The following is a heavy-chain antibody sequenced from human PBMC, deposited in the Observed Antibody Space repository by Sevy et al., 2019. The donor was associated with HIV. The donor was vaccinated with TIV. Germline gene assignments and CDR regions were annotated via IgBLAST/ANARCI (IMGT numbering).Heavy chain of an antibody. D-gene: IGHD3-10*01. CDR1: GFTFSSYA. CDR3: AKVTGVTMVRGVIIKGGYFDY. CDR2: ISGSGGST. J-gene: IGHJ4*02. Sequence: GGSLRLSCAASGFTFSSYAMSWVRQAPGKGLEWVSAISGSGGSTYYADSVKGRFTIPRDNSKNTLYLQMNSLRAEDTAVYYCAKVTGVTMVRGVIIKGGYFDYWGQGTLVTVSS. V-gene: IGHV3-23*01.